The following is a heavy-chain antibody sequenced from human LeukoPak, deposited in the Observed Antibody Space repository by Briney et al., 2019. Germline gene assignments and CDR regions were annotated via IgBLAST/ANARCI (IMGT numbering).Heavy chain of an antibody. Sequence: KPSETLSLTCTVSGGSISSYYWSWIRQPPGKGLEWIGYIYYSGSTNYNPSLKSRVTISVDTSKNQFSLKLSSVTAADTAVYYCARVVHNHYDFWSGYYPYYFDYWGQGTLVTVSS. V-gene: IGHV4-59*01. J-gene: IGHJ4*02. CDR2: IYYSGST. D-gene: IGHD3-3*01. CDR1: GGSISSYY. CDR3: ARVVHNHYDFWSGYYPYYFDY.